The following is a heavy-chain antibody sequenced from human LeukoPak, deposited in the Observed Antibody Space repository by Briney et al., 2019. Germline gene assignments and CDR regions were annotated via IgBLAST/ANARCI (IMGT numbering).Heavy chain of an antibody. Sequence: GGSLRLSCAGYGITLSELWMNWVRQVPGKGLEWVANIKQDGSEKKYVDSVKGRFTISRENAKNSVYLQMNSLRVDDTAVYYCVGGYGWLPDYWGQGALVTVSS. CDR3: VGGYGWLPDY. D-gene: IGHD6-19*01. V-gene: IGHV3-7*04. CDR1: GITLSELW. J-gene: IGHJ4*02. CDR2: IKQDGSEK.